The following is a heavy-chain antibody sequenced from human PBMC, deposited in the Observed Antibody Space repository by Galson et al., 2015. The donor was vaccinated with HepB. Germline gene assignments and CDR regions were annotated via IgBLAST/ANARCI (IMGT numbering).Heavy chain of an antibody. V-gene: IGHV1-18*01. CDR3: ARDTYYGVVIAHDAFDI. D-gene: IGHD3-3*01. J-gene: IGHJ3*02. Sequence: SVKVSCKASGYTFNTYGISWVRQAPGQGLEWMGWISAYNGKTNYTQEVQGRVTMTTDTSTSTAYMELRSLRSDDTAVYYCARDTYYGVVIAHDAFDIWGQGTMVTVS. CDR2: ISAYNGKT. CDR1: GYTFNTYG.